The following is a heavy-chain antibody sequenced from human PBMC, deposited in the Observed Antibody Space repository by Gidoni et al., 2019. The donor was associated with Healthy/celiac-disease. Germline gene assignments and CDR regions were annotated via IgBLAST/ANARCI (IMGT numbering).Heavy chain of an antibody. CDR1: GFTFSSYW. Sequence: EVQLVESGGGLVQPGGALRLSRAATGFTFSSYWMHWVRQAPGKGLVWVSRINGDGRSTSYADSVTGRFTISRANAKNTLYLQMNSLRAEDPAVYYCARGCSSTSCYAVDDAFDIWGQGTMVTVSS. J-gene: IGHJ3*02. CDR3: ARGCSSTSCYAVDDAFDI. V-gene: IGHV3-74*01. CDR2: INGDGRST. D-gene: IGHD2-2*01.